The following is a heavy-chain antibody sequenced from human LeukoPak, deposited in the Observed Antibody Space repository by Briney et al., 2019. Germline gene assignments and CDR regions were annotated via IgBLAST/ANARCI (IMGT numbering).Heavy chain of an antibody. CDR1: GFTFSSYA. D-gene: IGHD6-6*01. CDR3: ARDGPGIAARPDYYYYGMDV. Sequence: GGSLRLSCAASGFTFSSYAMHWVRQAPGKGLEWVAVISYDGSNKYYADSVKGRFTISRDNSKNTLYLQMNSLRAEDTAVYYCARDGPGIAARPDYYYYGMDVWGQGTTVTVSS. J-gene: IGHJ6*02. CDR2: ISYDGSNK. V-gene: IGHV3-30*04.